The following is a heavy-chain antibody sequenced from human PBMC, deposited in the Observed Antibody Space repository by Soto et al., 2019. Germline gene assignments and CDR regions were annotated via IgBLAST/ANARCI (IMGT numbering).Heavy chain of an antibody. D-gene: IGHD3-16*01. V-gene: IGHV3-33*01. CDR1: GFPFSWAG. J-gene: IGHJ3*01. Sequence: QVQLVQSGGGAVLPGTSLRLSCAASGFPFSWAGMHWLRQTPGKGLEWVAVVSGDGRDIDYAESVRGRFSISRDNPKSTLYLQMNNLGVEDTAIYYCARGLNKAAGGAFDVWGQGTQVIVSS. CDR2: VSGDGRDI. CDR3: ARGLNKAAGGAFDV.